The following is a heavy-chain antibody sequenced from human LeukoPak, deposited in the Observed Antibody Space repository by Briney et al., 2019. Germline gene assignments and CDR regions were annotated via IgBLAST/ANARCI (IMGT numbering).Heavy chain of an antibody. J-gene: IGHJ6*02. V-gene: IGHV3-48*04. CDR3: ARDYYYDSSGYYYYYGMDV. Sequence: GGSLRLSCAASGFTFSTYSMNWVRQAPGKGLEWVSYISSSGSTIYYADSVKGRFTISRDNAKNSLYLQMNSLRAEDTAVYYCARDYYYDSSGYYYYYGMDVWGQGTTVTVSS. D-gene: IGHD3-22*01. CDR1: GFTFSTYS. CDR2: ISSSGSTI.